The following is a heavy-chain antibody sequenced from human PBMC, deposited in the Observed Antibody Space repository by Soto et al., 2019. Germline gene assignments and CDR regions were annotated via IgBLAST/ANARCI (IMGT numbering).Heavy chain of an antibody. D-gene: IGHD3-3*01. CDR3: ARQASRATIFGVVKSYYYGMDV. V-gene: IGHV1-3*01. CDR2: INPDNGNT. J-gene: IGHJ6*02. Sequence: ASVKVSCKASGYTFTRYTMNWVRQAPGQRLEWMGWINPDNGNTKSSQKFQDRVIITRDTSASTAYMDLSSLRSEDTAVYYCARQASRATIFGVVKSYYYGMDVWGQGTTVTVS. CDR1: GYTFTRYT.